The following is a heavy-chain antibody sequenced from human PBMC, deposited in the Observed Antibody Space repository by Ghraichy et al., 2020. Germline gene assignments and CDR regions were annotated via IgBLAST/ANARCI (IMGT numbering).Heavy chain of an antibody. V-gene: IGHV1-18*01. D-gene: IGHD3-9*01. Sequence: ASVKVSCKASGYTFTNYAISWVRQAPGQGLEWMGWIGVHNGNTNYARKLQGRVTMTTDTSTNTAYMELRSLRSDDTAVYYCARTGYDILTGYFDNWFDPWGQGTLVTVSS. CDR2: IGVHNGNT. CDR1: GYTFTNYA. CDR3: ARTGYDILTGYFDNWFDP. J-gene: IGHJ5*02.